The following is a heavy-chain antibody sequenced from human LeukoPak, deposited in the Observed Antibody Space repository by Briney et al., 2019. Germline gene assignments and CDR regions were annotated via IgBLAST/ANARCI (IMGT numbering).Heavy chain of an antibody. Sequence: GASVKVFCKASGGTFSSYAISWVRQAPGQGLEWMGGIIPIFGTANYAQKFQGRVTITTDESTSTAYMELSSLRSEDTAVYYCARDSSLYNWNHYEGFGYYYYYMDVWGKGTTVTVSS. CDR1: GGTFSSYA. CDR3: ARDSSLYNWNHYEGFGYYYYYMDV. J-gene: IGHJ6*03. V-gene: IGHV1-69*05. CDR2: IIPIFGTA. D-gene: IGHD1-14*01.